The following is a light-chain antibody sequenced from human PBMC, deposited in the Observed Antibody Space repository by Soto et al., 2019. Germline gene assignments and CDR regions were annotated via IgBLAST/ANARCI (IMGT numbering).Light chain of an antibody. J-gene: IGKJ2*01. Sequence: DIQMTQSPSFVSASVGDRVTITCRASQDISTWLAWYQQKPGRAPNLLIYTASSSQSGVPSRFSGSGSGTDFTLTISSLQPEDFATYYCQQANSFPYTFGQGTKLEIK. CDR1: QDISTW. CDR2: TAS. CDR3: QQANSFPYT. V-gene: IGKV1-12*01.